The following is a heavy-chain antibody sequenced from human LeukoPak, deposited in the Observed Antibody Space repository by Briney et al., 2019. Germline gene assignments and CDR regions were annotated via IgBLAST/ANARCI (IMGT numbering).Heavy chain of an antibody. D-gene: IGHD7-27*01. CDR2: IHSGGST. CDR3: ARDLTGDAYFDY. V-gene: IGHV3-66*01. J-gene: IGHJ4*02. Sequence: GGSLRLSCAASGFIVNSNYMSWGRQAPGKGLECVSFIHSGGSTYYADSVKGRFAISRDNSKTTLYLQMNSLRAEDTAVFYCARDLTGDAYFDYWGQGTLVTVSS. CDR1: GFIVNSNY.